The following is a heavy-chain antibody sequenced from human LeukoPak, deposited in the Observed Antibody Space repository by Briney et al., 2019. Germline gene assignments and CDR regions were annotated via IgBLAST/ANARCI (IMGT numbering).Heavy chain of an antibody. V-gene: IGHV1-24*01. CDR2: FDPEDGET. CDR3: ATGRRDFWSGFPFRTITVWFDP. J-gene: IGHJ5*02. Sequence: ASVKVSCKASGGTFSSYAISWVRQAPGQGLEWMGGFDPEDGETIYAQKFQGRVTMTEDTSTDTAYMELSSLRSEDTAVYYCATGRRDFWSGFPFRTITVWFDPWGQGTLDTVSS. CDR1: GGTFSSYA. D-gene: IGHD3-3*01.